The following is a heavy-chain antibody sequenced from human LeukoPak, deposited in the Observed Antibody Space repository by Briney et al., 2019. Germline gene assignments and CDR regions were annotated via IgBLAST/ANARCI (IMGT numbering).Heavy chain of an antibody. Sequence: SETLSLTCAVYGASYNAYYWSWIRQPPGKGLEWIGDIDHRGTATYNPSLKSRLTISADASKDQFSLKLNSVTDADTAVYYCAVGITILGVAASFDSWGQGNLVIVSS. CDR1: GASYNAYY. CDR3: AVGITILGVAASFDS. J-gene: IGHJ4*02. V-gene: IGHV4-34*01. CDR2: IDHRGTA. D-gene: IGHD3-3*01.